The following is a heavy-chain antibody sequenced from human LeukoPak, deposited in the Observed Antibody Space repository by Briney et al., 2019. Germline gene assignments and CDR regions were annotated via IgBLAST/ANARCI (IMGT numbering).Heavy chain of an antibody. D-gene: IGHD2-2*01. V-gene: IGHV1-2*02. Sequence: GAPVKVSCKASGYTFTGYYMHWVRQAPGQGLEWMGWINPNSGGTNYAQKFQGRVTMTRDTSISTAYMELGRLRSDDTAVYYCARDFIVVVPAGFDPWGQGTLVTVSS. CDR2: INPNSGGT. J-gene: IGHJ5*02. CDR3: ARDFIVVVPAGFDP. CDR1: GYTFTGYY.